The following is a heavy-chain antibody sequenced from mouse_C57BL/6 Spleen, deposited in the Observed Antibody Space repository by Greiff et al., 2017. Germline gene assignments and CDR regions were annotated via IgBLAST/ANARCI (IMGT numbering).Heavy chain of an antibody. J-gene: IGHJ1*03. Sequence: VQLKQSGTVLARPGASVKMSCKTSGYTFTSYWMHWVKQRPGQGLEWIGAIYPGNSDTSYNQKFKGKAKLTAVTSASTAYLELSSLTNEDSAVYDYTGSYYGGSYEDFDDWGKGTTVTVSS. D-gene: IGHD1-1*01. V-gene: IGHV1-5*01. CDR1: GYTFTSYW. CDR2: IYPGNSDT. CDR3: TGSYYGGSYEDFDD.